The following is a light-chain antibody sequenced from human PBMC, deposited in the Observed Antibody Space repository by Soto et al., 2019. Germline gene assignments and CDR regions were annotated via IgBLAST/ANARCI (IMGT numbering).Light chain of an antibody. CDR3: QQYYGWPLT. J-gene: IGKJ4*01. Sequence: EIVMTQSPSTLSVSPGERVTLSCRASQNIASSLDWYQQIPGQPPRLLFYGASTRAPAVPARFSGSGSGTEFTLTISSLQSEDFAVYYCQQYYGWPLTFGRGTRVEIK. V-gene: IGKV3-15*01. CDR1: QNIASS. CDR2: GAS.